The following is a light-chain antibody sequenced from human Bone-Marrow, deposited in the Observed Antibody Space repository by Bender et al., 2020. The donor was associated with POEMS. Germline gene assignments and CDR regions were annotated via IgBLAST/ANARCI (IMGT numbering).Light chain of an antibody. CDR3: QAWDTSSVV. J-gene: IGLJ2*01. CDR1: QLGDQY. Sequence: SYGLTQPPSVSVSPGHTANITCSGDQLGDQYASWYQLKPGQSPVLVIYEDNNRPSGIPERFSGSNSGNIATLTISGTQALDEADYYCQAWDTSSVVFGGGTKLTVL. V-gene: IGLV3-1*01. CDR2: EDN.